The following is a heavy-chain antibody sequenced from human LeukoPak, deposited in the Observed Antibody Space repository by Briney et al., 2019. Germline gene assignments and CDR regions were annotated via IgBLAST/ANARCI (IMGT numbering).Heavy chain of an antibody. CDR1: GFTFSSYG. CDR3: AKATLGGPYYYYGMDV. J-gene: IGHJ6*02. CDR2: ISYDGSNK. D-gene: IGHD4-23*01. Sequence: GGSLRLSCAASGFTFSSYGMHWVRQAPGKGLEWVAVISYDGSNKYYADSVKGRFTISRDNSKNTLYLQTNSLRAEDTAVYYCAKATLGGPYYYYGMDVWGQGTTVTVSS. V-gene: IGHV3-30*18.